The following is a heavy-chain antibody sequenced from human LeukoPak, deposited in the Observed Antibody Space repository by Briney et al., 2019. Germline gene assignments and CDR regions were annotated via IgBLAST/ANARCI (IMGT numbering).Heavy chain of an antibody. V-gene: IGHV3-21*04. CDR1: GFTFSASN. D-gene: IGHD6-19*01. CDR2: ISSKGTYI. J-gene: IGHJ4*02. Sequence: GGSLRLSCEVSGFTFSASNMNWVRQAPGKGLEWVSYISSKGTYINYADSVKGRFTISRDNAKSSVYLQMTSLRAEDTAVYYCAKDRRIAVAGSGVFDYWGQGTLVTVSS. CDR3: AKDRRIAVAGSGVFDY.